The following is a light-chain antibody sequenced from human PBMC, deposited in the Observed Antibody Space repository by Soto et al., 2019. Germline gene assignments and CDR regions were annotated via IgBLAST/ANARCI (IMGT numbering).Light chain of an antibody. CDR2: DVS. CDR3: SSYTSSSTPSYV. CDR1: SSDVGGYNY. Sequence: QSALTQPASGSGSPGQSITISCTGTSSDVGGYNYVSWYQQHPGKAPKLMIYDVSNRPSGVSNRFSGSKSGNTASLTISGLQAEDEADYYCSSYTSSSTPSYVFGNGTKVTVL. V-gene: IGLV2-14*01. J-gene: IGLJ1*01.